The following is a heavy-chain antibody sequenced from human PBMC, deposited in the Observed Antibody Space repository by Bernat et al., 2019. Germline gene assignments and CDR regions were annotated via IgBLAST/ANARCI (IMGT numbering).Heavy chain of an antibody. CDR3: ARVFRNIVVVPAAMAFDL. CDR1: GFTFSSYG. J-gene: IGHJ2*01. V-gene: IGHV3-30*03. CDR2: ISYDGSNK. D-gene: IGHD2-2*01. Sequence: QVQLVESGGGVVQPGRSLRLSCAASGFTFSSYGMHWVRQAPGKGLEWVAVISYDGSNKYYADSVKGRFTISRDNSKNTLYLQMNSLRAEDTAVYYCARVFRNIVVVPAAMAFDLWGRGTLVTVSS.